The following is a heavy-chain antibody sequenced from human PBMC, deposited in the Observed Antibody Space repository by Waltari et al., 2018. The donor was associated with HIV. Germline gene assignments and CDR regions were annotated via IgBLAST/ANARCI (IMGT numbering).Heavy chain of an antibody. Sequence: EVQLVESGGGLVQPGGSLRLSCAASGFTFSSYWMSWVRQAPGKGLEGVAKIKQDGSEKYYVDSVNGRVTISRDNAENSLYLQMNSLRAEDTAVYYCARGGFYGSGSKVNWGQGTLVTVSS. CDR1: GFTFSSYW. CDR3: ARGGFYGSGSKVN. V-gene: IGHV3-7*04. D-gene: IGHD3-10*01. J-gene: IGHJ4*02. CDR2: IKQDGSEK.